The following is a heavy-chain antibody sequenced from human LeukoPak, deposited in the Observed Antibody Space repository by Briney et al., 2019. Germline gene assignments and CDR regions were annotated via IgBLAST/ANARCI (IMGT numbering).Heavy chain of an antibody. V-gene: IGHV1-2*02. CDR2: INPNSGGT. CDR1: GYTFTGYY. D-gene: IGHD2-2*01. CDR3: ALLSGNQHAYYFDY. Sequence: ASVKVSCKASGYTFTGYYMHWVRQAPGQGLEWMGWINPNSGGTNYAQKFQGRVTMTRDTSISTAYMELSRLRSDDTAVYYCALLSGNQHAYYFDYWGQGTLVTVSS. J-gene: IGHJ4*02.